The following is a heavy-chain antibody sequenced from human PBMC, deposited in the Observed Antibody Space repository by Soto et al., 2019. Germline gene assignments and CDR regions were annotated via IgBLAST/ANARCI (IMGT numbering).Heavy chain of an antibody. Sequence: ASVKVSCKASGGTFSSYAISWVRQAPGQGLEWMGGIIPIIGTANYAQKFQGRVTITTDTSTSTAYMELRSLRSDDTAVYYCARNVFLRYFDWLFLSWFDPWGQGTLVTVSS. J-gene: IGHJ5*02. V-gene: IGHV1-69*05. D-gene: IGHD3-9*01. CDR2: IIPIIGTA. CDR3: ARNVFLRYFDWLFLSWFDP. CDR1: GGTFSSYA.